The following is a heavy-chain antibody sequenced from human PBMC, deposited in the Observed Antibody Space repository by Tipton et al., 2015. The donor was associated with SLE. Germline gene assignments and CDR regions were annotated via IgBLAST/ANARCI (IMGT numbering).Heavy chain of an antibody. CDR2: VCNSVST. J-gene: IGHJ3*02. CDR1: GASVSSFC. Sequence: TLSLTCTVSGASVSSFCWNWIRQSPGKGLEWIACVCNSVSTNYDPSLKSRGTISVDTSKNHFSLELTSVTAADTAVYYCARAGTGTAWGTFDIWGPGTMVTVSS. D-gene: IGHD1-14*01. V-gene: IGHV4-59*08. CDR3: ARAGTGTAWGTFDI.